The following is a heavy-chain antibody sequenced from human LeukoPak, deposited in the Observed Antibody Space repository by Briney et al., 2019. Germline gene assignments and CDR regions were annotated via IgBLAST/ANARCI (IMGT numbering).Heavy chain of an antibody. Sequence: GASGKVSRKASGYLFTSYNIYWVGQAPRPQREGLGIMSTSGGTTNYAQEFKGRVTMTRDTSTSTVYMELSSLRSEDTAVYYCARFAVHRRLTVAGQFGLDYWGQGTLVTVSS. D-gene: IGHD6-19*01. CDR2: MSTSGGTT. CDR3: ARFAVHRRLTVAGQFGLDY. V-gene: IGHV1-46*01. J-gene: IGHJ4*02. CDR1: GYLFTSYN.